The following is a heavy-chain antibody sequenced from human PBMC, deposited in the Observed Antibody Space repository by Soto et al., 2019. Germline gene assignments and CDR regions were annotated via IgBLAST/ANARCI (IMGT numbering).Heavy chain of an antibody. V-gene: IGHV1-18*01. CDR3: ASGGSSNWFDP. CDR1: GYTFTSYG. J-gene: IGHJ5*02. Sequence: ASVKVSCKASGYTFTSYGSSWVRQAPGQGLEWMGWISAYNGNTNYAQKLQGRVTMTTDTSTSTAYMELRSLRSAAGTAVYYCASGGSSNWFDPWGQGTLVTVSS. CDR2: ISAYNGNT. D-gene: IGHD1-26*01.